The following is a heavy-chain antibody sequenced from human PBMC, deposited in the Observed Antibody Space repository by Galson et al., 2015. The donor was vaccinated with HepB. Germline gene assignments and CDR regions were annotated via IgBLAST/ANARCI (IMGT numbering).Heavy chain of an antibody. V-gene: IGHV1-3*01. CDR2: INAGNGNT. Sequence: SVKVSCKASGYTFTSYAMHWVRQAPGQRLEWMGWINAGNGNTKYSQKFQGRVTITRDTSASTAYMELSSLRSEDTAVYYCARAKGPYCGGDCYSDYYGMDVWGQGTTVTVSS. CDR3: ARAKGPYCGGDCYSDYYGMDV. CDR1: GYTFTSYA. J-gene: IGHJ6*02. D-gene: IGHD2-21*02.